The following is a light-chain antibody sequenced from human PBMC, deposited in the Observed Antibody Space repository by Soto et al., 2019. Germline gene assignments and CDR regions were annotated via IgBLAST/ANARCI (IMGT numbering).Light chain of an antibody. CDR2: GAS. V-gene: IGKV3-20*01. Sequence: EIVLTQSPGTLSLSPGERATLSCRASQSISSSYLTWYQQKPGEAPSLLIYGASSRNTGIPARFSGSGSGTEFTLTISRLEPEDFAVYYCQQYGSLLFTFGGGTKVEIK. CDR3: QQYGSLLFT. J-gene: IGKJ4*01. CDR1: QSISSSY.